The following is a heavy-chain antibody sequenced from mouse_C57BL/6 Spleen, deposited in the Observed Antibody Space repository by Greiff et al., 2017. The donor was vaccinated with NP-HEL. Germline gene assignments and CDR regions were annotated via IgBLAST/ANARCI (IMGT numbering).Heavy chain of an antibody. CDR1: GYTFTSYW. V-gene: IGHV1-74*01. J-gene: IGHJ2*01. CDR3: AITDTTVVLDY. D-gene: IGHD1-1*01. CDR2: IHPSDSAT. Sequence: QVQLQQPGAELVKPGASVKVSCKASGYTFTSYWMHWVKQRPGQGLEWIGRIHPSDSATNYNQKFKGKATLTVDKSSSTAYMQLSSLTSEDSAVYYCAITDTTVVLDYWGQGTTLTVSS.